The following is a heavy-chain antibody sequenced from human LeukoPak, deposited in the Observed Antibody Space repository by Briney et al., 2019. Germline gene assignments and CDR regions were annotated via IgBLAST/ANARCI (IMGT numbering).Heavy chain of an antibody. J-gene: IGHJ4*02. D-gene: IGHD3-22*01. CDR3: AREGSGYYYLPIDY. CDR2: ISWNSGSI. V-gene: IGHV3-9*01. CDR1: GFTFDDYA. Sequence: GGSLRLSCAASGFTFDDYAMHWVRQAPGKGLEWVSGISWNSGSIGYADSVKGRFTISRDNAKNSLYLQMNSLRAEDTAVYYCAREGSGYYYLPIDYWGQGTLVTVSS.